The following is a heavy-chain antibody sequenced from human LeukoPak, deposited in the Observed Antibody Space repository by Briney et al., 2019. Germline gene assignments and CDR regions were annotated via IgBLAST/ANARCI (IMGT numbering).Heavy chain of an antibody. V-gene: IGHV6-1*01. Sequence: SQTLSLTCAISGDSVSSDTTAWNWIRQSPSRGLEWLGRTYYRSKWYKYYAVSVKGRITINPDTSKNQFSLQLNSVTPEDTAVYYCARGPSYFQHWGQGTLVTVSS. J-gene: IGHJ1*01. CDR3: ARGPSYFQH. CDR2: TYYRSKWYK. CDR1: GDSVSSDTTA.